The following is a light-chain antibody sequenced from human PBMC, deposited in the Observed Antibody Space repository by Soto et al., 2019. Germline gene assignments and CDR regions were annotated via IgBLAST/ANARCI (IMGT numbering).Light chain of an antibody. J-gene: IGKJ2*01. Sequence: EIVLTQSPGTLSLSPGESATLSCRASQSVSSSYLAWYQQKPGQPPRLLMYGASTRAKGFPVRFSGSGSGTDFTLTIRRVEPEDFAVYFCQQHGTSPYTFGQGTKLQIK. CDR2: GAS. V-gene: IGKV3-20*01. CDR3: QQHGTSPYT. CDR1: QSVSSSY.